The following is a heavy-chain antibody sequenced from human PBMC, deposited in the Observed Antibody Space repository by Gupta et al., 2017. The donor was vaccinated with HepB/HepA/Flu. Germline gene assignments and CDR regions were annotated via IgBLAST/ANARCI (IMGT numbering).Heavy chain of an antibody. J-gene: IGHJ4*02. CDR1: GGSITSSSYY. D-gene: IGHD3-16*01. V-gene: IGHV4-39*01. Sequence: QLQLQESGPGLVKASATLSLTCSVSGGSITSSSYYWAWIRQPPGKGLEWIGTMCYTGTTYYNPSLKRRLTISVDTSKKQFSLKLTSVTPADTAIDYCARPFGDHWGQGALVTVSS. CDR3: ARPFGDH. CDR2: MCYTGTT.